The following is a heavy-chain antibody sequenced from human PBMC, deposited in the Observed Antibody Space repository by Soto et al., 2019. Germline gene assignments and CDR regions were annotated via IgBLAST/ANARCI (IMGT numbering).Heavy chain of an antibody. CDR2: TYYRSKWYN. D-gene: IGHD2-15*01. Sequence: SQTLSITCDISGDRVSSNSAAWNWIRQSPSRGLEWLGRTYYRSKWYNDYAVSVKSRITINPDTSKNQFSLQLNSVTPEDTAVYYCAREGHCSGGSCYTHYYYMDVWGKGTTVTVSS. CDR1: GDRVSSNSAA. V-gene: IGHV6-1*01. CDR3: AREGHCSGGSCYTHYYYMDV. J-gene: IGHJ6*03.